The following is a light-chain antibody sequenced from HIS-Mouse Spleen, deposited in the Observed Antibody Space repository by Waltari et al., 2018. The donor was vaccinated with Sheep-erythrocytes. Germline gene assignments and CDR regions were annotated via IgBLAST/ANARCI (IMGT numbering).Light chain of an antibody. V-gene: IGLV2-23*01. CDR1: SSDGGSYNL. CDR3: CSYAGSSTYVV. J-gene: IGLJ2*01. CDR2: EGS. Sequence: QSALTQPASVSGSPGQAITIPCTGTSSDGGSYNLLSWYQQHPRKAPKLMIYEGSKRPSGVSNRFSGSKSGNTASLTISGLQAEDEADYYCCSYAGSSTYVVFGGGTKLTVL.